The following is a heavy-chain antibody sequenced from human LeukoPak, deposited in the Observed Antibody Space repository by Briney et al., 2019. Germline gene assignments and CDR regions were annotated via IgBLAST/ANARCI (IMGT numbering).Heavy chain of an antibody. CDR2: ISGSGGST. V-gene: IGHV3-23*01. J-gene: IGHJ1*01. Sequence: GGSLRLSCAASGFTFSSYAMSWVRQAPGKGLEWVSAISGSGGSTYYADSVKGRFTISRDNSKNTLYLQMNSPRAEDTAVYYCAKDSSSWFGTPTWYFQHWGQGTLVTVSS. CDR3: AKDSSSWFGTPTWYFQH. CDR1: GFTFSSYA. D-gene: IGHD6-13*01.